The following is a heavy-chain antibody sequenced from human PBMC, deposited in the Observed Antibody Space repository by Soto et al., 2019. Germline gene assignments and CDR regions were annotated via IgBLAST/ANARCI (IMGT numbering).Heavy chain of an antibody. J-gene: IGHJ4*02. D-gene: IGHD1-26*01. CDR2: ISWNSGSI. Sequence: DVQLVESGGGLVQPGRSLRLSCAASGFTFDDYAMHWVRQAPGKGLEWVSGISWNSGSIGYADSVKGRFTISRDNAKNSLYLQMNSLRAEDTALYYCAKDVWAVGATPVLDYWGQGTLVTVSS. V-gene: IGHV3-9*01. CDR1: GFTFDDYA. CDR3: AKDVWAVGATPVLDY.